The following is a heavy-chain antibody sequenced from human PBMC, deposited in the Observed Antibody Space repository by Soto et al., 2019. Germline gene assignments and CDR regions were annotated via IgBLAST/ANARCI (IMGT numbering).Heavy chain of an antibody. Sequence: SLRLSCAASGFTFSNYAVTWVRQAPGKGLEWVAVMSNGGSNKYYADSVKGRFTISRDNSKNTLYLQMNSLRAEDTAVYSCASAAREYYYYGMDVWGQGTTVTVSS. CDR1: GFTFSNYA. CDR2: MSNGGSNK. CDR3: ASAAREYYYYGMDV. V-gene: IGHV3-30*04. J-gene: IGHJ6*02.